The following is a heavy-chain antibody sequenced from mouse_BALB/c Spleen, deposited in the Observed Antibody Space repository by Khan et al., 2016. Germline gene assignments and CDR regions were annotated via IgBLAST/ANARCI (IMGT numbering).Heavy chain of an antibody. CDR1: GYLFTTYW. CDR2: IYLGDGDT. J-gene: IGHJ3*01. D-gene: IGHD2-10*02. CDR3: ATHGLCMTPFAY. V-gene: IGHV1-87*01. Sequence: QVQLQQSGAELVSPGASVKLSCKASGYLFTTYWMQWVKQRPGQGLEWIGAIYLGDGDTRYTPKFKGKAILTADKSSSTAYMQLSSLASEDSAVSYCATHGLCMTPFAYWGQGTLVTVSA.